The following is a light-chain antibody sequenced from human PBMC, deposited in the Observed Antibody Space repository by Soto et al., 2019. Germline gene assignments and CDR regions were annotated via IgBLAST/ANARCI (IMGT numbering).Light chain of an antibody. V-gene: IGLV2-14*01. Sequence: QSALTQPASVSGSPGQSITISCTGTSSDVGGYNYVSWYQQHPGKAPKLMIYEVSNRPSGVSNRFSGSKSGNTASLTISGLQAEDEADYCCSSYTSSSTLGFGGGTKLTVL. CDR1: SSDVGGYNY. CDR3: SSYTSSSTLG. CDR2: EVS. J-gene: IGLJ3*02.